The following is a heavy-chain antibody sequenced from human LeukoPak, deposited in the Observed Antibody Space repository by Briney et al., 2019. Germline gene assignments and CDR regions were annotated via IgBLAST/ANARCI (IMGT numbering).Heavy chain of an antibody. CDR1: GYIFTSNY. CDR2: INPSGGST. Sequence: GASVKVSCKASGYIFTSNYMHWVRQAPGQGLEWMGIINPSGGSTSYAQKFQGRVTMTRDTSTSTVYMELSSLRSEDTAVYYCARDGYSSGWSLGYFDYWGQGTLVTVSS. V-gene: IGHV1-46*01. D-gene: IGHD6-19*01. CDR3: ARDGYSSGWSLGYFDY. J-gene: IGHJ4*02.